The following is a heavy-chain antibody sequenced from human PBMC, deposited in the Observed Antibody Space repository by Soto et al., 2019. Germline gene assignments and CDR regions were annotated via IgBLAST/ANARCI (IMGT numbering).Heavy chain of an antibody. V-gene: IGHV3-21*01. CDR3: ARDPSVQGWFDP. CDR2: ISSSSSYI. CDR1: GFTFSSYS. Sequence: EVQLVESGGGLVKPGGSLRLSCAASGFTFSSYSMNWVRQAPGKGLEWVSSISSSSSYIYYADSVKGRFTISRDNAKNSLYLQMNSLRAEDTAVYYCARDPSVQGWFDPWGQGTLVTVSS. D-gene: IGHD3-3*01. J-gene: IGHJ5*02.